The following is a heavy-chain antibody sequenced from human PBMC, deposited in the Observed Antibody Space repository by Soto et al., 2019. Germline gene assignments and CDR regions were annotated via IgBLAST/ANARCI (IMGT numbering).Heavy chain of an antibody. CDR3: TRGPSSAWELLLLPFDY. Sequence: GGSLRLSCTASGFTFGDYAMSWFRQAPGKGLDWVGFIRSKAYGGTTEYAASVKGRFTISRDDSKSIAYLQMNSLKTEDTAVYYCTRGPSSAWELLLLPFDYWGQGTLVTVSS. D-gene: IGHD1-26*01. J-gene: IGHJ4*02. CDR1: GFTFGDYA. V-gene: IGHV3-49*03. CDR2: IRSKAYGGTT.